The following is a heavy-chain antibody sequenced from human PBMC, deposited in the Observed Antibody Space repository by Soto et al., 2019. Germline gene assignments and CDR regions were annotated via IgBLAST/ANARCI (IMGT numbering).Heavy chain of an antibody. J-gene: IGHJ4*02. D-gene: IGHD2-2*01. CDR3: AQDSVVPSANNDY. CDR2: ISWNSGSI. Sequence: EVQLVESGGGLVQPGRSLRLSCAASGFTFDDYAMHWVRQAPGKGLERVSGISWNSGSIGYADSVKGRFTISRDNATNSLYLQMNSLRADDTDLYYWAQDSVVPSANNDYWGQCTLATVSS. CDR1: GFTFDDYA. V-gene: IGHV3-9*01.